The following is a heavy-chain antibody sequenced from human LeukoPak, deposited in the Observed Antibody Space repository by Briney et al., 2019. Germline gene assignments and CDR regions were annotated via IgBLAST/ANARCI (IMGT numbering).Heavy chain of an antibody. Sequence: GGSLRLSCAASGFTFSSYSMDWVRQAPGKGLEWVSSISSSSYIYYADSVKGRFTISRDNAKNSLYLQMNSLRAEDTAVYYCAREADYDFWSGYYAFDIWGQGTMVTVSS. D-gene: IGHD3-3*01. CDR2: ISSSSYI. CDR3: AREADYDFWSGYYAFDI. CDR1: GFTFSSYS. J-gene: IGHJ3*02. V-gene: IGHV3-21*01.